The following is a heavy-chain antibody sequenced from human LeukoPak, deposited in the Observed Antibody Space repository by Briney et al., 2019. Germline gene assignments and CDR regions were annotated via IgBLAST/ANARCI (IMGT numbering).Heavy chain of an antibody. CDR2: ISSDGSRR. CDR1: GFTFSVNC. J-gene: IGHJ4*02. Sequence: GGSLRLSCAASGFTFSVNCMSWVRQAPGKGLEWLSTISSDGSRRSYSDSVKGRFTVSRDDAAASVYLQVNSLSAEDTAVYYCGGGYGDRPPPDHWGQGTLVSASS. V-gene: IGHV3-21*01. D-gene: IGHD4-17*01. CDR3: GGGYGDRPPPDH.